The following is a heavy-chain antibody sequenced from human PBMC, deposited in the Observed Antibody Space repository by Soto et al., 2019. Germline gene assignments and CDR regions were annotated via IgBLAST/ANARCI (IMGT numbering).Heavy chain of an antibody. D-gene: IGHD6-13*01. CDR2: IYYSGST. V-gene: IGHV4-59*01. CDR1: GGSISSYY. Sequence: SETLSLTCTVSGGSISSYYWSWIRQPPGKGLEWIGYIYYSGSTNYNPSLKSRVTISVDTSKNQFSLKLSSVTAADTAVYYCARRGSSSWYNWFDPWGQGTQVTVSS. J-gene: IGHJ5*02. CDR3: ARRGSSSWYNWFDP.